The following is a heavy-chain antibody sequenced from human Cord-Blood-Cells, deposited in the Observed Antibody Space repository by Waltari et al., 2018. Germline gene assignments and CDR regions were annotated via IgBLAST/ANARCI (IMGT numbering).Heavy chain of an antibody. CDR2: IYYSGST. Sequence: QVQLQESGPGLVKPSQTLSLTCTVSGGSISSGDYYWSLIRQPPGTGLEGIGSIYYSGSTYYNPSLKSRVTISVDTSKNQFSLKLSSVTAADTAVYYCASGILGGEADYWGQGTLVTVSS. D-gene: IGHD3-16*01. V-gene: IGHV4-30-4*01. CDR3: ASGILGGEADY. CDR1: GGSISSGDYY. J-gene: IGHJ4*02.